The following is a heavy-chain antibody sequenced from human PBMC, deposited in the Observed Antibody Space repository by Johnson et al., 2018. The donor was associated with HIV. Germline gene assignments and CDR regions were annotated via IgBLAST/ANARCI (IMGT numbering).Heavy chain of an antibody. D-gene: IGHD3-3*01. CDR3: AREVFTIFGATQRGAFDI. CDR2: IYSGGST. Sequence: VQLVESGGGLVQPGGSLRLSCAASGFTVSSNYMSWVRQAPGKGLEWVSVIYSGGSTYYADYVKGRFTISSDNSKNTLYLQMNSLRAEDTAVYYCAREVFTIFGATQRGAFDIWGQGTMVTVSS. V-gene: IGHV3-66*02. CDR1: GFTVSSNY. J-gene: IGHJ3*02.